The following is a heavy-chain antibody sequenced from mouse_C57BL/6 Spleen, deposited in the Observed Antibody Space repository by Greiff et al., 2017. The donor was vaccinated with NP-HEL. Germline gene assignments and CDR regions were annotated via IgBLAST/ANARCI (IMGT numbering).Heavy chain of an antibody. CDR3: ARDSGTDFAY. V-gene: IGHV1-80*01. CDR1: GYAFSSYW. D-gene: IGHD4-1*01. CDR2: IYPGDGDT. Sequence: VKLMESGAELVKPGASVKISCKASGYAFSSYWMNWVKQRPGKGLEWIGQIYPGDGDTNYNGKFKGKATLTADKSSSTAYMQLSSLTSEDSAVYFCARDSGTDFAYWGQGTLVTVSA. J-gene: IGHJ3*01.